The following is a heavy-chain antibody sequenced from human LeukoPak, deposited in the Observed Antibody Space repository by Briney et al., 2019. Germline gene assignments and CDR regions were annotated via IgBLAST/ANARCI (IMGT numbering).Heavy chain of an antibody. Sequence: GASVKVSCKASGYTFTSYGISWVRQAPGQGLEWMGWISAYNGNTNYAQKLQGRVTMTTDTSTSTAYMELSRLRSDDTAVYYCARDYLVEYQLLFGIAVAGSPDYWGQGTLVTVSS. D-gene: IGHD6-19*01. CDR3: ARDYLVEYQLLFGIAVAGSPDY. V-gene: IGHV1-18*01. CDR1: GYTFTSYG. CDR2: ISAYNGNT. J-gene: IGHJ4*02.